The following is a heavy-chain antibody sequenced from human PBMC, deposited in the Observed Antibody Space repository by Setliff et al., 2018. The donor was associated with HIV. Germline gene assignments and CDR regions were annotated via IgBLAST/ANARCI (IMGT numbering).Heavy chain of an antibody. V-gene: IGHV4-38-2*02. D-gene: IGHD1-26*01. CDR2: IYHTGTT. J-gene: IGHJ4*02. Sequence: PSETLSLTCPVSGYSISSGYYWGWIRQTPGKGLEWIGRIYHTGTTYYNRSLRSRVTISVDTSKNQFSLELTSVTATATAVYYCARDRRDDYYLTAYFDYLGQGTVVTVSS. CDR3: ARDRRDDYYLTAYFDY. CDR1: GYSISSGYY.